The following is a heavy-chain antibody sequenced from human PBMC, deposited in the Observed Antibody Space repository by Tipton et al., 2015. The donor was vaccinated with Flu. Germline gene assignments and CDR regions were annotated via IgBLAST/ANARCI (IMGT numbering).Heavy chain of an antibody. D-gene: IGHD3-3*01. V-gene: IGHV3-21*01. CDR2: ISSSSSYI. J-gene: IGHJ4*02. CDR3: ARGSYYDFWSGYSGLNPFDY. CDR1: GFTFSSYS. Sequence: SLRLSCAASGFTFSSYSMNWVRQAPGKGLEWVSSISSSSSYIYYADSVKGRFTISRDNAKNSLYLQMNSLRAEDTAVYYCARGSYYDFWSGYSGLNPFDYWGQGTLVTVSS.